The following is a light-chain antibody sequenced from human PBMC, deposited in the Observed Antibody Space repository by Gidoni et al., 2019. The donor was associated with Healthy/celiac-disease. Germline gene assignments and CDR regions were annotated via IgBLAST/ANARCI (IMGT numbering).Light chain of an antibody. V-gene: IGKV3-11*01. CDR2: DAS. CDR3: QQRSNWPPT. J-gene: IGKJ1*01. Sequence: EIVLTQSPATLSLSPGERATLSCRASQSVSSYLAWYQQKPGQAPRLLIYDASNRATGIPARFSGSGSGTDFTLTISSLEPEEFAVYYRQQRSNWPPTFXQXTKVEIK. CDR1: QSVSSY.